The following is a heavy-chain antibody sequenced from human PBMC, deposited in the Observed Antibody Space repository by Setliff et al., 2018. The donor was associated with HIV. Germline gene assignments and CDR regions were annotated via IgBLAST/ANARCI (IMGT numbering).Heavy chain of an antibody. CDR2: IYYSGST. V-gene: IGHV4-59*08. CDR3: ARAPTVVTLLDY. CDR1: GGSISGYY. Sequence: PSETLSLTCNVSGGSISGYYWSWIRQSPGKGLEWIGYIYYSGSTNYNPSLKSRVTISVDTSKNQFSLKLSSVTAADTAVYYCARAPTVVTLLDYWGQGTLVTVSS. J-gene: IGHJ4*02. D-gene: IGHD4-17*01.